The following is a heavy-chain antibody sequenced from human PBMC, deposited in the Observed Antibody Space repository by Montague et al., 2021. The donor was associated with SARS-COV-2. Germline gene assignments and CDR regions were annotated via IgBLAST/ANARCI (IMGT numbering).Heavy chain of an antibody. CDR3: ARVATMVSHSYFDY. D-gene: IGHD3-10*01. CDR1: GGSISSSNW. V-gene: IGHV4-4*02. Sequence: SETLSLTCAVSGGSISSSNWWSRVRQPPGKGLEWIGEIYHSGSTDYNPSLKSRVTISVDKSKNQFSLKLSSVTAADTAVYYCARVATMVSHSYFDYWGQGTLVTVSS. CDR2: IYHSGST. J-gene: IGHJ4*02.